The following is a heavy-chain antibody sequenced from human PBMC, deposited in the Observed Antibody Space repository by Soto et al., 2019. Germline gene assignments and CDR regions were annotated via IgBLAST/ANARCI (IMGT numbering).Heavy chain of an antibody. V-gene: IGHV5-51*01. CDR1: GYSFTSYW. CDR2: IYPGDSDT. Sequence: LGESLKISCKGSGYSFTSYWIGWVRQMPGKGLEWMGIIYPGDSDTRYSPSFQGQVTISADKSISTAYLQWSSLKASDTAMYYCARFSPLDYYYYYMDVWGKGTTVTVSS. J-gene: IGHJ6*03. CDR3: ARFSPLDYYYYYMDV.